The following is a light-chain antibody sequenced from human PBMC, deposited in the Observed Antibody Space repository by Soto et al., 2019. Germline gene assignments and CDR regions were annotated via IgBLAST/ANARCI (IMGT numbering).Light chain of an antibody. J-gene: IGLJ1*01. CDR2: KDT. V-gene: IGLV3-25*02. Sequence: SYELTQTPSVSVSPGQTARITCSGDELSKQYVYWYQQKPGQAPVLVIYKDTERASGIPERFSGSNSGDMATLTISRVEAGDEADYYCQVWDTNSDYVFGSGTKVTVL. CDR1: ELSKQY. CDR3: QVWDTNSDYV.